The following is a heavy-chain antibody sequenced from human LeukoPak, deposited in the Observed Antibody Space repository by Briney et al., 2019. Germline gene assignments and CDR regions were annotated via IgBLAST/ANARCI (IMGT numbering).Heavy chain of an antibody. J-gene: IGHJ4*02. V-gene: IGHV3-74*01. CDR1: GFTFSSYW. D-gene: IGHD3-10*01. CDR3: AKFKGHYGDSEYYFDY. Sequence: PGGSLRLSCAASGFTFSSYWMHWVRQAPGKGLVRVSRINSDGSSTSYADSVRGRFTISRDNAKNSLYLQMNSLRAEDTAVYYCAKFKGHYGDSEYYFDYWGQGTLVTVSS. CDR2: INSDGSST.